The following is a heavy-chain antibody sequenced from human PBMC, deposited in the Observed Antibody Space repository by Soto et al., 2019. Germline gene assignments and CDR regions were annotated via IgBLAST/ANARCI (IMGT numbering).Heavy chain of an antibody. D-gene: IGHD3-22*01. CDR2: IYYSGST. Sequence: SETLSLTCTVSGGSISSGDYYWSWIRQPPGKGLEWIGYIYYSGSTYYNPSLKSRVTISVDTSKNQFSLKLSSVTAADTAVYYCARGGNYYDSSGYYPIFDYWGQGTLVTVSS. J-gene: IGHJ4*02. V-gene: IGHV4-30-4*01. CDR3: ARGGNYYDSSGYYPIFDY. CDR1: GGSISSGDYY.